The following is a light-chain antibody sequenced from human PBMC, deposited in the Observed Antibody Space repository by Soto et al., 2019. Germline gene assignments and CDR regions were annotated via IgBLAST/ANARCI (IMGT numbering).Light chain of an antibody. V-gene: IGKV3-11*01. CDR2: DVS. CDR3: QQRDSWPLT. Sequence: ENVLTQSPATLSLSPGEGATLSCRASERVGSDLAWYQQKPGQPPRLLIYDVSGRATGVPARFSGSGSGTDFTLTISSLEPEDFAVYYCQQRDSWPLTFGGGTKVEIK. CDR1: ERVGSD. J-gene: IGKJ4*01.